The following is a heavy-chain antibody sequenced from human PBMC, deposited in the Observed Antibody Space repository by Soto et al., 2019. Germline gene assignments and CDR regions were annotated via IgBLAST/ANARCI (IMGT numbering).Heavy chain of an antibody. V-gene: IGHV3-30-3*01. J-gene: IGHJ6*02. CDR3: ARGFNSYYYYGMDV. CDR1: GFTFSSYA. CDR2: ISYDGSNK. Sequence: SGGSLRLSCAASGFTFSSYAMHWVRQAPGKGLEWVAVISYDGSNKYYADSVKGRFTISRDNSKNTLYLQMNSLRAEDTAVYYCARGFNSYYYYGMDVWGQGTTVTVSS. D-gene: IGHD1-1*01.